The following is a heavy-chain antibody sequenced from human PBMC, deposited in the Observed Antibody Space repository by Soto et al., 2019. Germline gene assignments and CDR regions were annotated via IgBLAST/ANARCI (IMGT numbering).Heavy chain of an antibody. D-gene: IGHD3-22*01. CDR1: GFTFSNAW. Sequence: EVQLVESGGGLVKPGGSVRLSCAASGFTFSNAWMNWVRQAPGKGLEWVGRIKSKTDGGTTDYAAPVKGRFTISRDDSKNTLYMQINSLNTEDTALYFCTTYQYYYDSSGYHISDYFDYWGQGTLVTVSS. CDR2: IKSKTDGGTT. V-gene: IGHV3-15*07. CDR3: TTYQYYYDSSGYHISDYFDY. J-gene: IGHJ4*02.